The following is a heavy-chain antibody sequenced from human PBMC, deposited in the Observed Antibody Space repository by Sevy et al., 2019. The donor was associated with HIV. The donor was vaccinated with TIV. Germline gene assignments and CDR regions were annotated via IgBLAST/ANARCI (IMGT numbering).Heavy chain of an antibody. CDR3: ARVSGVGYCSSTSCYDFDP. D-gene: IGHD2-2*01. J-gene: IGHJ5*02. CDR1: GGTFSSYA. CDR2: IIPIFGTA. Sequence: ASVKVSCKASGGTFSSYAISWVRQAPGQGLEWMGGIIPIFGTANYARKFQGRVTITADESTSTAYMELSSLRSEDTAVYYCARVSGVGYCSSTSCYDFDPWGHGTLVTVSS. V-gene: IGHV1-69*13.